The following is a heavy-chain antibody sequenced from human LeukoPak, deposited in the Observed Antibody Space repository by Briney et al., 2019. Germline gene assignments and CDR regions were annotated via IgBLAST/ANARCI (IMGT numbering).Heavy chain of an antibody. CDR3: AREVWVQTTTNDYYYYMDV. CDR2: IYRSGTT. V-gene: IGHV4-38-2*02. J-gene: IGHJ6*03. D-gene: IGHD1-1*01. CDR1: GYSISSDYY. Sequence: KASETLSLTCTVSGYSISSDYYWGWIRQPPGKGLEWIGCIYRSGTTYHNPSLKSRVTISVDSSRNQFSLKLTSVTAADTAVYYCAREVWVQTTTNDYYYYMDVWGKGTTVTISS.